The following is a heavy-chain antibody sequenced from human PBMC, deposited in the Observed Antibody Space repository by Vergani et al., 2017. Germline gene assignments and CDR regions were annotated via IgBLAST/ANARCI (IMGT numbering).Heavy chain of an antibody. CDR3: ARDESYSSGLDY. V-gene: IGHV3-21*01. Sequence: EVQLVESGGGLVKPGGSLRLSCAASGFTFSSYSMNWVRQAPGKGLEWVSSISSSGSYIYYADSVKGRFTIARDNAKNSLSLQMNSLRAEDTAVYYCARDESYSSGLDYWGQGTLVTVSS. CDR1: GFTFSSYS. CDR2: ISSSGSYI. J-gene: IGHJ4*02. D-gene: IGHD6-19*01.